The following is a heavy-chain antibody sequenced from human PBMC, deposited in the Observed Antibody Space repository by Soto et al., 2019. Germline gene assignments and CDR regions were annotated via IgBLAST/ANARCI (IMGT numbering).Heavy chain of an antibody. D-gene: IGHD3-16*01. CDR3: AKVAGGLGYFDL. V-gene: IGHV3-23*01. CDR1: GFIFSDYA. Sequence: GGALRLSCVASGFIFSDYAMTWVRQAPGKGLQWVATISASGGNIEYADSLKGRFTISRDNSKNSVYLQLSGLTADDTAVHYCAKVAGGLGYFDLWGRGTLVTVSS. CDR2: ISASGGNI. J-gene: IGHJ2*01.